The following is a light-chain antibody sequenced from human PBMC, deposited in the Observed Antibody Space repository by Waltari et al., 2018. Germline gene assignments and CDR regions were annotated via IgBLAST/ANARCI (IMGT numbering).Light chain of an antibody. J-gene: IGKJ2*01. V-gene: IGKV3-20*01. CDR1: QSVSSSY. CDR2: GSS. Sequence: EIVLTQSPGTLSLSPGERATLSCRASQSVSSSYLAWYQQKPGQAPRLLIYGSSTRATGIPDRFSGSGSGTDFTLTINRLEPEDFAVYYCHQYGSSPQTFGQGTKLEIK. CDR3: HQYGSSPQT.